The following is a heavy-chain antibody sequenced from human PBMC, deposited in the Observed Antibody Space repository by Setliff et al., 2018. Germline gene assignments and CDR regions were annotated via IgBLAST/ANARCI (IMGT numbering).Heavy chain of an antibody. D-gene: IGHD2-2*01. CDR1: GFTFSDSG. Sequence: GGSLRLSCETSGFTFSDSGMQWVRQAPGKGLEWVANIKQDGSEKYYVDSVKGRFTISRDNAKNSLYLQMNSLKTEDIAVYFCTTDRVGCSGTSCYNAFDIWGQGTMVTVSS. J-gene: IGHJ3*02. CDR3: TTDRVGCSGTSCYNAFDI. CDR2: IKQDGSEK. V-gene: IGHV3-7*03.